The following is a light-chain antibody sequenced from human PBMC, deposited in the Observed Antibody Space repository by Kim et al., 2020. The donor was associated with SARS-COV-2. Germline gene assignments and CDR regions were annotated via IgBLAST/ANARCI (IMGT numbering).Light chain of an antibody. CDR3: SSYAGSNRRVV. J-gene: IGLJ2*01. V-gene: IGLV2-8*01. Sequence: QSVTISCTGTSSDVGGYNYVSWYQQHPGKAPKLMIYEVSKRPSGVPDRFSGSKSGNTASLTVSGLQAEDEADYYCSSYAGSNRRVVFGGGTQLTVL. CDR1: SSDVGGYNY. CDR2: EVS.